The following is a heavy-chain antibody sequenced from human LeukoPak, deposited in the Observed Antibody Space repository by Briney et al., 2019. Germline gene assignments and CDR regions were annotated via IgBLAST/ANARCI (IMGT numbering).Heavy chain of an antibody. J-gene: IGHJ6*02. V-gene: IGHV3-53*01. Sequence: PGGSLRLSCAASGFTVSSNYMSWVRQAPGKGLEWVSVIYNGGSPYYADSVKGRFTIYRDNSKNTLYLQMNSLRAEDTAVYCCARDLRTEDGYSDGKYYYYGMDVWGQGTTVTVSS. CDR3: ARDLRTEDGYSDGKYYYYGMDV. CDR1: GFTVSSNY. D-gene: IGHD5-18*01. CDR2: IYNGGSP.